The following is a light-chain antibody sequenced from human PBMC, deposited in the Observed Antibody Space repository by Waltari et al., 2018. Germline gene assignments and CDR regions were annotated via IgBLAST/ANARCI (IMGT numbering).Light chain of an antibody. CDR1: SSNIGANYD. Sequence: QSVLTQPPSVSAAPGQRLTISCPGSSSNIGANYDAHWYQQVPGPAPKHLIYGNNKRPSGVPDRFSASKSGTSASLAITGLQADDEADYYCQSYDSSLSRYVFGSGTEVTVL. J-gene: IGLJ1*01. CDR2: GNN. CDR3: QSYDSSLSRYV. V-gene: IGLV1-40*01.